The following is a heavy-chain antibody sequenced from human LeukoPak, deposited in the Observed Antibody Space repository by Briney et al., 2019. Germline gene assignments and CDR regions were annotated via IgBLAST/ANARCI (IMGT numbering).Heavy chain of an antibody. CDR3: ARHRYYYRSGSYYGAPYYMDV. Sequence: SETLSLTCAVYGGSFSGYYWSCIRQPPGKGLEWIGSIYYSGSTYYNPSLKSRVTISVDTSKNQFSLKLSSVTAADTAVYYCARHRYYYRSGSYYGAPYYMDVWGKGTTVTISS. D-gene: IGHD3-10*01. CDR2: IYYSGST. J-gene: IGHJ6*03. V-gene: IGHV4-39*01. CDR1: GGSFSGYY.